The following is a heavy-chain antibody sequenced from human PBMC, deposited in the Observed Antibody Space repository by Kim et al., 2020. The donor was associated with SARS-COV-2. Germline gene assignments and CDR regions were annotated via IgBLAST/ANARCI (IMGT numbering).Heavy chain of an antibody. CDR1: GFTFSSYG. J-gene: IGHJ6*02. V-gene: IGHV3-33*01. Sequence: GGSLRLSCAASGFTFSSYGMHWVRQAPGKGLEWVAVIWYDGSNKYYADSVKGRFTISRANSKNTLYLQMNSLRAEDTAVYYCARGGYSSSPHNVYYYYYGMDVWGQGTTVTVSS. CDR3: ARGGYSSSPHNVYYYYYGMDV. CDR2: IWYDGSNK. D-gene: IGHD6-6*01.